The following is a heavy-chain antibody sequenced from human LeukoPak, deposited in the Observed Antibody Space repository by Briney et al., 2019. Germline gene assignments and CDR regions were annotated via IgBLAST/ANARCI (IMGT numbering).Heavy chain of an antibody. CDR1: GGAISSGDYY. J-gene: IGHJ4*02. CDR3: ARLVDLMAAFDY. CDR2: IYYSGST. Sequence: PSGTVSLTCIVSGGAISSGDYYWSWIRQPPGKGLEWFGYIYYSGSTYNNPSLKSRVTISVDTSKNQFSLKLSSVTAADTAVYYCARLVDLMAAFDYWGQGTLVTVSS. V-gene: IGHV4-30-4*01. D-gene: IGHD5-24*01.